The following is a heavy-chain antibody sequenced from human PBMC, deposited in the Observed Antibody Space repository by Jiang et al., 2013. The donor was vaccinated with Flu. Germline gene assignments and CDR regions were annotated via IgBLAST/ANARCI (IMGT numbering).Heavy chain of an antibody. D-gene: IGHD3-10*01. CDR3: ARDVGSGDYFDY. CDR1: GGSISSGNYY. V-gene: IGHV4-30-4*01. CDR2: IYYSGST. Sequence: GPGLVKPSQTLSPTCTVSGGSISSGNYYWSWIRQPPGKGLEWIGYIYYSGSTYYNPSLKSRVTISVDTSKNQFSLKLNSVTAADTAVYYCARDVGSGDYFDYWGQGTLVTVSS. J-gene: IGHJ4*02.